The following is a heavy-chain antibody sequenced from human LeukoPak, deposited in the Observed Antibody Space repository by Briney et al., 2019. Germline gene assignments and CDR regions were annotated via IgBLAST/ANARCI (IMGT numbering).Heavy chain of an antibody. CDR1: GYTFTGYY. CDR2: INANSGGT. Sequence: EASVTVSFKASGYTFTGYYMHWVRQAPGQGVEWMGWINANSGGTNYAQKFQGRVTMTRDTSISTAYMELSRLRSHATAVYYCARDRNYYDSSGYYLDIWGQGTMVTVSS. D-gene: IGHD3-22*01. CDR3: ARDRNYYDSSGYYLDI. V-gene: IGHV1-2*02. J-gene: IGHJ3*02.